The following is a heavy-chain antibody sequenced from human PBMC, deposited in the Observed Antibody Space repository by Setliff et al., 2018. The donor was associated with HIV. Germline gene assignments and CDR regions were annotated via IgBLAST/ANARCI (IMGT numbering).Heavy chain of an antibody. CDR1: GGSITSYY. CDR2: IYTGGST. Sequence: SETLSLTCTVSGGSITSYYWNWIRQSPGKGLEWIGYIYTGGSTNFNPSLKSRGTISVDTSKNQFSLKLNSVTAADTAVYYCARHGDYSFWSGYYFDFWGQGTLVTVSS. CDR3: ARHGDYSFWSGYYFDF. D-gene: IGHD3-3*01. J-gene: IGHJ4*02. V-gene: IGHV4-4*09.